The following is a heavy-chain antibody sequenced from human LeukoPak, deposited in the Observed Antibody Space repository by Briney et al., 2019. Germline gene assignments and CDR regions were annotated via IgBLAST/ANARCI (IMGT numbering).Heavy chain of an antibody. D-gene: IGHD4-17*01. CDR1: GYTFTSYD. CDR3: ARGLHGDYIYYYYYMDV. J-gene: IGHJ6*03. V-gene: IGHV1-8*01. CDR2: MNPNSGNT. Sequence: ASAKVSCKASGYTFTSYDINWVRQATGQGLEWMGWMNPNSGNTGYAQKFQGRVTMTRNTSISTAYMELSSLRSEDTAVYYCARGLHGDYIYYYYYMDVWGKGTTVTVSS.